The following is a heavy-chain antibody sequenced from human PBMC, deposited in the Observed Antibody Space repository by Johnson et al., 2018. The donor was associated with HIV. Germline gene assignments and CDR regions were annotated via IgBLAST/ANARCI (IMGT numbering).Heavy chain of an antibody. CDR2: VNWNGDTT. CDR1: GFTFENYG. Sequence: MMLVESGGSVIRPGGSLRLSCVGTGFTFENYGMSWVRQAPGKGLQCVSGVNWNGDTTPYTDSVQGRFTVSRDNAKGSLYLQLSNLRAEETALYYCAPLTVRSRAFDLGGEGTLVTVSS. V-gene: IGHV3-20*04. CDR3: APLTVRSRAFDL. D-gene: IGHD4-17*01. J-gene: IGHJ3*01.